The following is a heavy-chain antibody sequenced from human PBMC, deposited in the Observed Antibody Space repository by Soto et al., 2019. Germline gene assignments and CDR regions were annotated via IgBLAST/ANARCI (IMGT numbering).Heavy chain of an antibody. D-gene: IGHD3-10*01. Sequence: GESLKISCAASGFTFSSYWMSWVRQAPGKGLEWVANIKQDGSEKYYVDSVKGRFTISRDNAKNSLYLQMNSLRAEDTAVYYCARDRIWFGELVRQGWFDPWGQGTLVTVSS. V-gene: IGHV3-7*01. CDR1: GFTFSSYW. CDR3: ARDRIWFGELVRQGWFDP. CDR2: IKQDGSEK. J-gene: IGHJ5*02.